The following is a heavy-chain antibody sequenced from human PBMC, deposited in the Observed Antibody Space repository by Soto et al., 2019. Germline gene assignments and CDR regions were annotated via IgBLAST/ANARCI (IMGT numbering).Heavy chain of an antibody. V-gene: IGHV1-2*04. J-gene: IGHJ3*02. CDR3: ARDAAGMATAYAFDI. D-gene: IGHD5-12*01. CDR2: INPNSGGT. CDR1: GYTFTGYY. Sequence: GASVKVSCKASGYTFTGYYMHWVRQAPGQGLEWMGWINPNSGGTNYAQKFQGWVTMTRDTSISTAYMELSRLRSDDTAVHYCARDAAGMATAYAFDIWGQGTMVTVSS.